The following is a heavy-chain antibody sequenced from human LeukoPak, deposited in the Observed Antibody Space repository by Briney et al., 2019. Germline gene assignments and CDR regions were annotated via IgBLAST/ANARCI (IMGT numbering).Heavy chain of an antibody. J-gene: IGHJ6*02. V-gene: IGHV3-15*01. CDR3: STSPGPHGDYFYGMDV. CDR2: IKSNIDGGTT. D-gene: IGHD4-17*01. Sequence: GSLRLSCAASGFSFSNAWMRWVRQAPGKGLEWVGHIKSNIDGGTTDHAAPVKGRFSISRDDSKSTLYLQMNSLKTEDTAVYYCSTSPGPHGDYFYGMDVWGQGTTVTVSS. CDR1: GFSFSNAW.